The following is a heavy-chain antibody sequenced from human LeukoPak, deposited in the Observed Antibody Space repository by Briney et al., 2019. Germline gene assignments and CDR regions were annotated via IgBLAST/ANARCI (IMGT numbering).Heavy chain of an antibody. CDR1: GYTFSSYY. Sequence: ASVNVSCKASGYTFSSYYMHWMRQAPGQGLEWMGIINPSGGSTSYAQKFQGRVTMTRDTSTSTVYMELSSLRSEDTAVYNCARAPRYRGGDYFDYWGQGTLVTVSS. CDR2: INPSGGST. D-gene: IGHD3-10*01. CDR3: ARAPRYRGGDYFDY. J-gene: IGHJ4*02. V-gene: IGHV1-46*01.